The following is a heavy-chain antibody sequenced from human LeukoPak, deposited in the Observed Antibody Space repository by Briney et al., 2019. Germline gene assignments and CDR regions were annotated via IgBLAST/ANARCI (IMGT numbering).Heavy chain of an antibody. Sequence: PSETLSLTCTVSGGSISSYYWSWIPQPPGKGLEWIGYIYYSGSTNYNPSLKSRLTISVDTSKNQFSSKLSSVTAPDTAVYYWARLIRQPDAEYFQHWGQGTLVTVSS. CDR2: IYYSGST. CDR1: GGSISSYY. J-gene: IGHJ1*01. D-gene: IGHD6-13*01. CDR3: ARLIRQPDAEYFQH. V-gene: IGHV4-59*08.